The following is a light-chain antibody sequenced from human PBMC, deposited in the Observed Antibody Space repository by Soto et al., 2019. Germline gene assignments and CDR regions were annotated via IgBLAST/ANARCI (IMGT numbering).Light chain of an antibody. CDR3: QQYNNCPLN. V-gene: IGKV3-15*01. J-gene: IGKJ4*01. Sequence: ETVMTQSPSTLSASPGESATLSCRASQSVNSDLAWSQQIPGQAPRLLIYSASTGATGGPASFSGSGSGTEFTLTISSLQSEDFAIYYCQQYNNCPLNFGGGTPVAI. CDR1: QSVNSD. CDR2: SAS.